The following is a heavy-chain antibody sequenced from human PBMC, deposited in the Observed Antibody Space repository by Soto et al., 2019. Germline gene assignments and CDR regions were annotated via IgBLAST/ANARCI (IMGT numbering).Heavy chain of an antibody. CDR1: GYSFTSYW. V-gene: IGHV5-10-1*01. CDR2: IDPSDSYT. J-gene: IGHJ5*02. CDR3: ARHLAPARSWFDP. D-gene: IGHD2-2*01. Sequence: GESLKISCKGSGYSFTSYWISWVRQMPGKGLEWMGRIDPSDSYTNYSPSFQGHVTISADKSISTAYLQWSSLKASDTAMYYCARHLAPARSWFDPWGQGTLVTVSS.